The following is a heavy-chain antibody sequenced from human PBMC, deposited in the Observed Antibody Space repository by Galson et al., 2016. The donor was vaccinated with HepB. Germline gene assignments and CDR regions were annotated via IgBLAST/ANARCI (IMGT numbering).Heavy chain of an antibody. D-gene: IGHD6-13*01. CDR1: GFSFSSHW. Sequence: SLRLSCAASGFSFSSHWMHWVRQAPGEGLEWVAFISYDGSKKYYADSVKGRFTISRDNSKNTLYLQMNSLRAEDTAVFYCAKDNSIAVAVSWFDPWGQGTLVTVSS. CDR3: AKDNSIAVAVSWFDP. CDR2: ISYDGSKK. V-gene: IGHV3-30*18. J-gene: IGHJ5*02.